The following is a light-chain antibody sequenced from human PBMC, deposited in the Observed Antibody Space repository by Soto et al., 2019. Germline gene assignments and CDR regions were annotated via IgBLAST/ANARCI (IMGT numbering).Light chain of an antibody. CDR3: QVLDGRSVNGV. Sequence: SYELTHPPSVTVARGQTASIAGGGDSIGSKSVNWFQQRPGQAPVVVVYDDNDRPTVVPERFSGSTSVNTATLSISRVEAGDEVAYYCQVLDGRSVNGVFGAGTKVNVL. J-gene: IGLJ1*01. CDR1: SIGSKS. V-gene: IGLV3-21*02. CDR2: DDN.